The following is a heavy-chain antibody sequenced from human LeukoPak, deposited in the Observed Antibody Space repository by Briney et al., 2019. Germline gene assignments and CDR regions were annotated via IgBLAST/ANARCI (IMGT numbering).Heavy chain of an antibody. D-gene: IGHD2-2*01. CDR1: GGSFSGYY. J-gene: IGHJ5*02. Sequence: SETLSLTCAVYGGSFSGYYWSWIRQPPGKGLEWIGEINHSGSTNYKPSLKSRVTISVDTSKNQFSLKLSSVTAADTAVYYCARGHLQFCSSTSCYGNNWFDPWGQGTLVTVSS. V-gene: IGHV4-34*01. CDR2: INHSGST. CDR3: ARGHLQFCSSTSCYGNNWFDP.